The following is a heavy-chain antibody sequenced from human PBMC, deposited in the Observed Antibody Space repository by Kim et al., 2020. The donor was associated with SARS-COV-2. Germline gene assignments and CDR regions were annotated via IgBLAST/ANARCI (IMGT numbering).Heavy chain of an antibody. D-gene: IGHD1-1*01. J-gene: IGHJ4*02. CDR3: ARYKNIGNWNYFDY. CDR2: ISYSGST. Sequence: SETLSLTCIVSGGSTSNDYWTWVRQPPGKGLEWIGYISYSGSTHSNPSLKSRVTMSLDTSKNQISLEMSSLTAADTAFYFCARYKNIGNWNYFDYWGQGTLVTVPS. CDR1: GGSTSNDY. V-gene: IGHV4-59*08.